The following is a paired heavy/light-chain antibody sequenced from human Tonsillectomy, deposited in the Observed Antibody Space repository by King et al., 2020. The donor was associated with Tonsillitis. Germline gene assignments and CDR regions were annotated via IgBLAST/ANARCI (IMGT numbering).Heavy chain of an antibody. Sequence: QGQLVQSGAEVKEPGASVKVSCKASGYTFTSYGISWVRQAPGQGLEWMGWIAPYSGNTNYAQRLQGRVTMTTDTSTNTAYMELRSLTSDDTAVYYCARDSVHHDSGSGSYVWGQGTTVTVSS. V-gene: IGHV1-18*01. CDR1: GYTFTSYG. J-gene: IGHJ6*02. D-gene: IGHD3-10*01. CDR3: ARDSVHHDSGSGSYV. CDR2: IAPYSGNT.
Light chain of an antibody. V-gene: IGLV1-51*01. CDR2: DNN. CDR3: GTWDSSLNSGV. Sequence: QSVLTQPPSVSAAPGQKVTISCSGSSSNIGNNYVSWYQQLPGTAPKLLIYDNNKRPSGIPDRFSGSKSGTSATLGITGLQTGDEADYYCGTWDSSLNSGVFGTGTKVTVL. J-gene: IGLJ1*01. CDR1: SSNIGNNY.